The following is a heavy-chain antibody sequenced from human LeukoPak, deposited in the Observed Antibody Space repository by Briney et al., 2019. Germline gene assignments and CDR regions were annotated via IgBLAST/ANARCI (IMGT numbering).Heavy chain of an antibody. V-gene: IGHV4-31*03. J-gene: IGHJ4*02. CDR2: IYYSGNT. CDR1: GGSISSDGYY. D-gene: IGHD5-18*01. CDR3: ARSVTYSYGYFDQ. Sequence: SETLSLTCTVSGGSISSDGYYWTWIRQHPGKGLEWIGHIYYSGNTYYNPSLESRVTISVDTSKNHFSLKLSSVTAADTALYYCARSVTYSYGYFDQWGQGTLVTVSS.